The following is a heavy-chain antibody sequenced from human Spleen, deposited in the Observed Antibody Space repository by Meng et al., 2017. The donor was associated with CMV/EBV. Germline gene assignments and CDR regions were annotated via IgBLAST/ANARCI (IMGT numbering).Heavy chain of an antibody. CDR3: ARSDNILTGYYNVMGFVIGY. CDR1: GYTFTSYG. CDR2: INPSGGST. V-gene: IGHV1-46*01. Sequence: ASVKVSCKASGYTFTSYGISWVRHAPGQGLEWMGIINPSGGSTSYAQKFQGRVTMTRDTSTSTVYMELSSLRSEDTAVYYCARSDNILTGYYNVMGFVIGYWGQGTLVTVSS. J-gene: IGHJ4*02. D-gene: IGHD3-9*01.